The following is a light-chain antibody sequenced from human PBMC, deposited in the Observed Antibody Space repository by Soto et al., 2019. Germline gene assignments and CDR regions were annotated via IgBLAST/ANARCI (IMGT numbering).Light chain of an antibody. Sequence: DIVLTQSPGTLSLSPGERATLSCRASQSVRSSYVAWYQQKPGQAPRLLIYGTSSRATGVPDRFSGSGSGTAFTLTISRLEPEDFPVYYCHQYGSSRVFTFGPGSKVDFK. CDR3: HQYGSSRVFT. CDR1: QSVRSSY. CDR2: GTS. V-gene: IGKV3-20*01. J-gene: IGKJ3*01.